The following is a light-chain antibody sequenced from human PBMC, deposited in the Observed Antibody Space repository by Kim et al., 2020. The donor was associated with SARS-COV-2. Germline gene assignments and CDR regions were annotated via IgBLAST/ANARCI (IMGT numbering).Light chain of an antibody. J-gene: IGLJ2*01. CDR3: QTWDSSTAV. V-gene: IGLV3-1*01. CDR2: EDN. Sequence: VSPRQTATIPCSGDELGTKYARGYQKKPGQSPVLVIYEDNKRPSGIPERFSGSNSGTTATLIISGTQAMDEADYFCQTWDSSTAVFGAGTQLTVL. CDR1: ELGTKY.